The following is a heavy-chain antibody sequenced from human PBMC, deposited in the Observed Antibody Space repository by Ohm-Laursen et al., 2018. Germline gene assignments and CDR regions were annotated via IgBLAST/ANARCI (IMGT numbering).Heavy chain of an antibody. CDR2: INPNSGGT. J-gene: IGHJ5*02. Sequence: ASVKVSCKASGYTFTSYDINWVRQAPGQGLEWMGWINPNSGGTNYAQKFQGRVTMTRDTSISTAYMELSRLRSDDTAVYYCERDSDSSGYYLYNWFDPWGQGTLVTVSS. CDR1: GYTFTSYD. D-gene: IGHD3-22*01. CDR3: ERDSDSSGYYLYNWFDP. V-gene: IGHV1-2*02.